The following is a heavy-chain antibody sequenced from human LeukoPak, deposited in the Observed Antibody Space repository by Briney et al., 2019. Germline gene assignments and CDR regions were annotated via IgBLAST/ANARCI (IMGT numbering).Heavy chain of an antibody. V-gene: IGHV1-2*04. CDR3: ARAPYGSGSENNWFDP. CDR1: GYTFTGYC. CDR2: INPNSGGT. J-gene: IGHJ5*02. Sequence: GASVKVSCKAPGYTFTGYCMHWVRQAPGQGLEWMGWINPNSGGTNYAQKFQGWVTMTRDTSISTAYMELSRLRSDDTAVYYCARAPYGSGSENNWFDPWGQGTLVTVSS. D-gene: IGHD3-10*01.